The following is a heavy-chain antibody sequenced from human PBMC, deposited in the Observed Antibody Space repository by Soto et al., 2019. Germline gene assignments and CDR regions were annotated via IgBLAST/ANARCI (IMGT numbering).Heavy chain of an antibody. CDR2: ITPIFGTA. CDR3: ARTRGGSSGEYYLDY. J-gene: IGHJ4*02. Sequence: SVKVSRKASGGTFSSYAISWVRQAPGQGLEWMGGITPIFGTANYAQKFQGRVTITADESTSTAYMELSSLRAEDTAVYYCARTRGGSSGEYYLDYWGQGALVTVSS. D-gene: IGHD3-22*01. V-gene: IGHV1-69*13. CDR1: GGTFSSYA.